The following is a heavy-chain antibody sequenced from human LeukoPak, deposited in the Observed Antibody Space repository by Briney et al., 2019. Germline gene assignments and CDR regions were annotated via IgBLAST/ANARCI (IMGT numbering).Heavy chain of an antibody. D-gene: IGHD1-26*01. V-gene: IGHV3-11*01. J-gene: IGHJ6*02. Sequence: GGSLRLSCAASGSTFSDYYMSWIRQAPGKGLEWVSYISSSGSTIYYADSVKGRFTISRDNAKNSLYLQMNSLRAEDTAAYYCARDNVGATRGYYYYGMDVWGQGTTVTVSS. CDR1: GSTFSDYY. CDR2: ISSSGSTI. CDR3: ARDNVGATRGYYYYGMDV.